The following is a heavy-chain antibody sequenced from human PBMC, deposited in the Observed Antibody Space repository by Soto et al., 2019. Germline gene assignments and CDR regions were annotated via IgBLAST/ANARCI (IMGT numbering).Heavy chain of an antibody. CDR3: ASSSSGSPDS. Sequence: QIQLVQSGAEVKQPGASVKVSCKPSGYTFKTYGISWVRQAPGQGLEWMGWISAYDGDTNHAQTLQGRVSMTTDISTSTAYMELTSLTSDDTAVYYCASSSSGSPDSWGQGTLVTVSS. CDR1: GYTFKTYG. D-gene: IGHD6-6*01. V-gene: IGHV1-18*01. CDR2: ISAYDGDT. J-gene: IGHJ4*02.